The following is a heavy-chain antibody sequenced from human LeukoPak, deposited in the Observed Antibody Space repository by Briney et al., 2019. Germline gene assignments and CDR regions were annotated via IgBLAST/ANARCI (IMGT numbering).Heavy chain of an antibody. CDR2: IRSKADGGTP. J-gene: IGHJ4*02. CDR1: GFSFSDAW. Sequence: GGSLRLSCAASGFSFSDAWMNWVRQAPGKGLEWVGHIRSKADGGTPDYIAPVKGRFTISRDDSKDTLYLQMNSLNPEDTAMYYCTTRSPARYCSDGACYSSADYWGQGTLVTVSS. V-gene: IGHV3-15*07. D-gene: IGHD2-15*01. CDR3: TTRSPARYCSDGACYSSADY.